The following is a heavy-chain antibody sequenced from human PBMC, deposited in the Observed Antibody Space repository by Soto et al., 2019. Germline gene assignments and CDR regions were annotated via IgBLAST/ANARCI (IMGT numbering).Heavy chain of an antibody. CDR3: ARGVAGAPGTDY. CDR1: GFTFNTYW. V-gene: IGHV3-7*04. J-gene: IGHJ4*02. D-gene: IGHD1-1*01. CDR2: INQEAKEK. Sequence: EVQLVESGGGLVQPGGSLRLSCVASGFTFNTYWMTWVRQAPGKGLEWVANINQEAKEKHYVDSVKGRFTISRDNAKNSLYLQMNSLRVEDTAVYYCARGVAGAPGTDYWGQGTLVTVSS.